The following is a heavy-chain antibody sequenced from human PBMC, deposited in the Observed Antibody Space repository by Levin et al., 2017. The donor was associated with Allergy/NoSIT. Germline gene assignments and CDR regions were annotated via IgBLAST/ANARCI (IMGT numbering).Heavy chain of an antibody. J-gene: IGHJ4*02. CDR3: ARAFRISAAGVIDYYFDY. CDR2: MNPNSGNT. Sequence: ASVKVSCKASGYTFTNYDINWVRQATGQGLEWMGWMNPNSGNTGYAQKFQGRVTMTRDTSIGTAYMELSSLRSDDTAVYYCARAFRISAAGVIDYYFDYWGQGTLVTVSS. V-gene: IGHV1-8*01. CDR1: GYTFTNYD. D-gene: IGHD6-13*01.